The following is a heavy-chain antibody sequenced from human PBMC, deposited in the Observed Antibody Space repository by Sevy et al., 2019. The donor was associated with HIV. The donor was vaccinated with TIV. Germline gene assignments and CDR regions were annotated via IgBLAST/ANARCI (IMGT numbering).Heavy chain of an antibody. J-gene: IGHJ4*02. CDR2: FVPEDGEI. Sequence: ASVKVSCKVPGYTLSEVSMHWVRQAPAKGLEWMGGFVPEDGEIVYAQKFQGRVTVAEDTLTDTAYLEVTNLRSEDTATYFCVIGDTPRLTGSGTRLKDQSLNYFHFWGQGTLVNVSS. CDR1: GYTLSEVS. V-gene: IGHV1-24*01. CDR3: VIGDTPRLTGSGTRLKDQSLNYFHF. D-gene: IGHD2-2*01.